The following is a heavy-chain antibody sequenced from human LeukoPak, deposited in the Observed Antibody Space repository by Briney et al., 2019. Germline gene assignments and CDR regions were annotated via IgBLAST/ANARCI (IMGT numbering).Heavy chain of an antibody. D-gene: IGHD3-10*01. V-gene: IGHV3-23*01. CDR3: AKRFLSGSVGSYYFDY. CDR1: GFTFNSYG. CDR2: ISDSGYST. Sequence: PGGSLRLSCAASGFTFNSYGMGWVRQAPGKGLEWVSAISDSGYSTYYADSVKGRFTISRDNSKNTLYLQMNSLRAEDTAVYYCAKRFLSGSVGSYYFDYWGQGTLVTVSS. J-gene: IGHJ4*02.